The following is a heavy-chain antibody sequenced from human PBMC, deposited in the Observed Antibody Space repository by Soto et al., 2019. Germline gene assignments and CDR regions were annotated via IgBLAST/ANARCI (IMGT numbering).Heavy chain of an antibody. CDR3: ARADQYCSGGSCYYNWFDP. V-gene: IGHV1-69*02. J-gene: IGHJ5*02. CDR2: IIPILGIA. CDR1: GGTFSSYT. Sequence: PVKLSCKASGGTFSSYTISWVRQAPEQGLEWMGRIIPILGIANYAQKFQGRVTITADKSTSTAYMELSSLRSEDTAVYYCARADQYCSGGSCYYNWFDPWGQGTLVTVSS. D-gene: IGHD2-15*01.